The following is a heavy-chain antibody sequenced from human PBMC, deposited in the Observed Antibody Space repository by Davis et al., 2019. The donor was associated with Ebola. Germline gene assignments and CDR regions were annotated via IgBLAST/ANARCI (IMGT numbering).Heavy chain of an antibody. V-gene: IGHV3-7*01. CDR3: ARGPSTGNSFTY. D-gene: IGHD4-23*01. Sequence: GESLKISCAASGFTFSSSAMSWVREAPGKGLEWVANIKQDGSEKYYVDSVKGRFTISRDNDKNSLSLQMNGLRAEDTAVYYCARGPSTGNSFTYWGQGTLVTVSS. CDR1: GFTFSSSA. J-gene: IGHJ4*02. CDR2: IKQDGSEK.